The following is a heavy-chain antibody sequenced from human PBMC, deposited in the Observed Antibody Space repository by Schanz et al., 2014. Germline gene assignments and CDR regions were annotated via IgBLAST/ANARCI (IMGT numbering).Heavy chain of an antibody. Sequence: QVQLVQSGAEVKKPGSSVKVSCKASGGTFSSSTLTWVRQAPGQGLEWMGRIIPILDKTNYAQKFQGRVTMTADKSTSTVYMEVSGLRSEDTAVYYCVRDAGWAFGDYHSMDVWGQGTSVTVSS. J-gene: IGHJ6*02. CDR1: GGTFSSST. V-gene: IGHV1-69*08. D-gene: IGHD3-10*01. CDR2: IIPILDKT. CDR3: VRDAGWAFGDYHSMDV.